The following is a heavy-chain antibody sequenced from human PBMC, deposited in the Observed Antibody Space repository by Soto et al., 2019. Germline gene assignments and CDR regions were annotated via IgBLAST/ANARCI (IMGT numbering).Heavy chain of an antibody. V-gene: IGHV3-33*01. CDR2: IWYDGSNK. D-gene: IGHD6-19*01. Sequence: GGSLRLSCAASGFTFSSYGMHWVRQAPGKGLEWVAVIWYDGSNKYYADSVKGRFTISRDNSKNTLYLQMNSLRAEDTAVYYCARDGAPSRIAVALRYYFDYWGQGTLVTVSS. J-gene: IGHJ4*02. CDR3: ARDGAPSRIAVALRYYFDY. CDR1: GFTFSSYG.